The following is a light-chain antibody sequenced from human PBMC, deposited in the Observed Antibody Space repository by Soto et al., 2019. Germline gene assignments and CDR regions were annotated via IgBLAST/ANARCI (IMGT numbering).Light chain of an antibody. V-gene: IGKV3-11*01. CDR2: DAS. J-gene: IGKJ5*01. CDR3: QQRYNWPPIT. CDR1: QSVRSY. Sequence: EIKLTQSPATLSLSPGERATLSCRASQSVRSYLAWYQQKPGQAPRLLIYDASNRATGIPARFSGSGSGTDFTLTISSLEPEDFAVYYCQQRYNWPPITFGQGTRLEIK.